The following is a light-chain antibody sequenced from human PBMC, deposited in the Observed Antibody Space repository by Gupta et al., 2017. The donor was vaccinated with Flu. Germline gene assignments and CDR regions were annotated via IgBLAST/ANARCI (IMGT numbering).Light chain of an antibody. CDR2: DVT. CDR1: SSDVGAYNY. CDR3: HSFTTSTTYV. J-gene: IGLJ1*01. Sequence: QSALTQPASVSGSPGQSITLSCTGTSSDVGAYNYVSWYQQRPGKVPKLLIYDVTNRPSGVSGRFSGSKAGNTASLTISGLQADDEADYYCHSFTTSTTYVFGSGTKFTVL. V-gene: IGLV2-14*01.